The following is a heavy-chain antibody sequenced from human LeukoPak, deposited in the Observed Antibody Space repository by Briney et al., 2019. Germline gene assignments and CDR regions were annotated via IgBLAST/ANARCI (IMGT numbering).Heavy chain of an antibody. CDR1: GDSISSYY. Sequence: SETLSLTCTVSGDSISSYYWTWIRQPPGKGLEWIGYIYYSGSTNYNPSLESRVTISVDTTNNQFSLKLSSVTAADTAVYYCARDSYYYDSSGYYYYYIDVWGKGTTVTVSS. CDR2: IYYSGST. J-gene: IGHJ6*03. V-gene: IGHV4-59*01. CDR3: ARDSYYYDSSGYYYYYIDV. D-gene: IGHD3-22*01.